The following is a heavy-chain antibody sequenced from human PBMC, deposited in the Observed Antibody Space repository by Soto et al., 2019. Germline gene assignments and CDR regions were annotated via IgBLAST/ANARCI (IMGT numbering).Heavy chain of an antibody. Sequence: GGSLRLPCAASGFTFSRYAMSWVRQVPGKGLEWVSATSGSGGRPYYEDSVKGRFTISRDNSKNTLYLQMNSLRAEDTAVYYCARAKDIVVVVAAIDYWGQGTLVTVSS. CDR1: GFTFSRYA. V-gene: IGHV3-23*01. J-gene: IGHJ4*02. CDR2: TSGSGGRP. CDR3: ARAKDIVVVVAAIDY. D-gene: IGHD2-15*01.